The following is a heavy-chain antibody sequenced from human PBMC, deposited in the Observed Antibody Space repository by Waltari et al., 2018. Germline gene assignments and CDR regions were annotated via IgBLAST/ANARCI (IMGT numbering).Heavy chain of an antibody. J-gene: IGHJ6*02. V-gene: IGHV3-23*01. Sequence: EVQLLESGGGLVQPGGSLRLSCAASGFTFSSYAMSWVRQAPGKGLEWVSAFRGGGVIKCDADRVKGRFTISRDNSKNTLYLKMTSLRAEETAVYYCAKIVHYDYVWGSWPLGGYYYYGMDVWGQGTTVTVSS. D-gene: IGHD3-16*01. CDR2: FRGGGVIK. CDR3: AKIVHYDYVWGSWPLGGYYYYGMDV. CDR1: GFTFSSYA.